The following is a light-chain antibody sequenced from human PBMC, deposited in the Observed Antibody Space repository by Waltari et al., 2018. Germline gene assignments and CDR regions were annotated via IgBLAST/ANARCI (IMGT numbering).Light chain of an antibody. CDR2: QVS. CDR1: SNDVGGYGY. Sequence: QSALTQPASVSGSPGQSITISCTGTSNDVGGYGYVSWYQQYPGRAPNLIIYQVSYRPAVSATRFSGSKSGHSASLTISGLQADDEADYYCSSHTSTVPHVFGTGTRVTV. V-gene: IGLV2-14*03. CDR3: SSHTSTVPHV. J-gene: IGLJ1*01.